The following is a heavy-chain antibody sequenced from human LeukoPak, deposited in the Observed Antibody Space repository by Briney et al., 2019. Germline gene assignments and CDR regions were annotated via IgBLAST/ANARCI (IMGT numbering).Heavy chain of an antibody. CDR2: ISSGGHNI. CDR3: ARHGDAFYHGMDV. J-gene: IGHJ6*01. V-gene: IGHV3-21*01. Sequence: PGGSLRLSCAASDFTFSRYSMNWFRQAPGEGLEWVSSISSGGHNIFYADPVKGRFTISRDNAKNSLYLQMNSLRVEDTSVYYCARHGDAFYHGMDVWGQGTTVTVSS. D-gene: IGHD4-17*01. CDR1: DFTFSRYS.